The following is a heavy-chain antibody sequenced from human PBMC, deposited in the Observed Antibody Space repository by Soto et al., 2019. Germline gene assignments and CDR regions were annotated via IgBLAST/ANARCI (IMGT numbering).Heavy chain of an antibody. Sequence: PSETLSLTCTVSGDAVNSTKYYWSWIRQPPGKGLEWIGYIYYSESTNYNPSLKSRVTISVDTSKNQFSLKLSSVTAADTAVYYCARELWLRLLGYYGMDVWGQGTTVTVSS. D-gene: IGHD5-12*01. J-gene: IGHJ6*02. CDR2: IYYSEST. CDR1: GDAVNSTKYY. CDR3: ARELWLRLLGYYGMDV. V-gene: IGHV4-61*01.